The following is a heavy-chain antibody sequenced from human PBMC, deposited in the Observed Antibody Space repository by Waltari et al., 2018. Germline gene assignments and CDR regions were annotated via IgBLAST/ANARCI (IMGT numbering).Heavy chain of an antibody. V-gene: IGHV1-69-2*01. D-gene: IGHD3-22*01. CDR1: GYIFTDYA. CDR2: MDPEEGET. CDR3: ARGRHYLDSRGHQAMGNAFDI. J-gene: IGHJ3*02. Sequence: EVQLVQSGAEVKKPGATVKISCKASGYIFTDYAVEWVQQAPGKGFEWMGQMDPEEGETIYAEKFRGRVTISADTSSNTAYLELSSLTSEDTAVYYCARGRHYLDSRGHQAMGNAFDIWGQGTTVTVSS.